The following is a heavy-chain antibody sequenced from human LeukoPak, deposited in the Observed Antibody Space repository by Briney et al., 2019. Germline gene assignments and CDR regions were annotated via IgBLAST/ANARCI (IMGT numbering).Heavy chain of an antibody. D-gene: IGHD3-10*01. CDR1: GDTVSSNSAA. CDR2: TCYRSKSYN. J-gene: IGHJ4*02. CDR3: ARSARRGGYFDY. Sequence: SQTLSLTCAVSGDTVSSNSAAWNWIRQSPSRGLEWLGRTCYRSKSYNDYAVSVKSRITINPDTSKNQFSLQLNTVTPEDTAVYYCARSARRGGYFDYWGQGNLVTVSS. V-gene: IGHV6-1*01.